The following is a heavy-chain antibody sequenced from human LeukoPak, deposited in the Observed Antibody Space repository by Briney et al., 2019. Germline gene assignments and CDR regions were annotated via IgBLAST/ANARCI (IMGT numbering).Heavy chain of an antibody. J-gene: IGHJ4*02. CDR3: ARDQWELPLGY. D-gene: IGHD1-26*01. Sequence: PGGSLRLSCAASGFMFSSYWMSWVRQAPGKGLEWVADIKEDGSEKSYVDSVKGRFTISRDNAKNSLYLQMNTLRAEDTAVYYCARDQWELPLGYWGQGTLVTVSS. CDR2: IKEDGSEK. V-gene: IGHV3-7*01. CDR1: GFMFSSYW.